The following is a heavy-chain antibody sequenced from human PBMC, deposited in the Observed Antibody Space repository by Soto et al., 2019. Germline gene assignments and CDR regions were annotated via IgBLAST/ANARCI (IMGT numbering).Heavy chain of an antibody. CDR2: IGGGSIPI. CDR1: GFIFSDYS. J-gene: IGHJ4*02. V-gene: IGHV3-48*02. D-gene: IGHD5-18*01. Sequence: EVQLVESGGGSVQPGGSLRLSCAASGFIFSDYSMNWVRQAPGKGMEWVSYIGGGSIPIYYATSVNGRFTISRDNAKNALYLQMNSVRDEYTAVYYCARARYSYNYDIDYWGQGTLVTVSS. CDR3: ARARYSYNYDIDY.